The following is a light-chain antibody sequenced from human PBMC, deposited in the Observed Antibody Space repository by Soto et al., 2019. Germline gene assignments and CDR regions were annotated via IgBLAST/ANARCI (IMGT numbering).Light chain of an antibody. J-gene: IGKJ1*01. Sequence: DIKMTQSPSILSASFGDRVIITFRASQSINKLLAWYQQKPGKAPNLLVSDASSLQSGVPSRFSGSGSGTEFTLTISGLQPQDFATYYCQQYDSLWTFGQGTKVDI. V-gene: IGKV1-5*01. CDR2: DAS. CDR1: QSINKL. CDR3: QQYDSLWT.